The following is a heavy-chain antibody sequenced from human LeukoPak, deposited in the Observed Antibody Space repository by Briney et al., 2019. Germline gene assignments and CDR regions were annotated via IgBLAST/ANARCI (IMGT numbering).Heavy chain of an antibody. CDR3: ARDRDGYAIFDY. CDR1: KLTFSNYW. V-gene: IGHV3-74*01. Sequence: PGGSLRLSCAASKLTFSNYWMHWVRQAPGGEQVWVSRINIDGSITTYAVSVKGRFTISRDNAENTLYLQMNSLRAEDTAVYYCARDRDGYAIFDYWGQGTLVTVSS. D-gene: IGHD5-24*01. J-gene: IGHJ4*02. CDR2: INIDGSIT.